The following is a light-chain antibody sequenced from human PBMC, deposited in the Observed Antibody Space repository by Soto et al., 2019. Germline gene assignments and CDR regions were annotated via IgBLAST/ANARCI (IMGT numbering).Light chain of an antibody. V-gene: IGKV3-15*01. CDR2: GAS. J-gene: IGKJ1*01. CDR1: QSVGSN. Sequence: EIVMTQSPATLSVSPGERATLSCRASQSVGSNLAWYQQKPGQAPRLLMYGASTRATGVPARFSGSGSGAEFTLTISSVQSEDFAVYYCQQYNNRPPWTFGQGTKVEIE. CDR3: QQYNNRPPWT.